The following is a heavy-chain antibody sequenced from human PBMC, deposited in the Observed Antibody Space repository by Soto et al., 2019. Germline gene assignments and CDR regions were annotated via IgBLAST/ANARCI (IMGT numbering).Heavy chain of an antibody. CDR2: ISGSGGST. J-gene: IGHJ6*03. CDR1: GFTFSSYA. D-gene: IGHD6-19*01. V-gene: IGHV3-23*01. CDR3: AVAVAGINYYMDV. Sequence: GGSLRLSCAASGFTFSSYAMSWVRQAPGKGLEWVSTISGSGGSTYYADSVKGRFTISRDNSKNTLYLQMNSLRAEDTAVYYCAVAVAGINYYMDVWGKGTTVTVSS.